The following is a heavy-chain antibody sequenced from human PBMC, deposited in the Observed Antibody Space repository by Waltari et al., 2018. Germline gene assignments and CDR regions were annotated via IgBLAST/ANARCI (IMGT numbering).Heavy chain of an antibody. CDR1: GLIFRAGG. J-gene: IGHJ6*02. D-gene: IGHD6-19*01. CDR2: IWYDGSQK. Sequence: QEQLVESGGDVVQHGRSLRLSCAASGLIFRAGGMHGVRQAPGKGLEGGAVIWYDGSQKYYGDSVKGRFTISRDNSKNTLYLEMNSLRAEDTAVYYCARDLGSSGRYVEEYYHYGMDVWGQGTTVIVSS. CDR3: ARDLGSSGRYVEEYYHYGMDV. V-gene: IGHV3-33*01.